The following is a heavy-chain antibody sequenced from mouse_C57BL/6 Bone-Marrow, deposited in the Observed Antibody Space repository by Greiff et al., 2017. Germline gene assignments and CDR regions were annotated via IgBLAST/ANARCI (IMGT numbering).Heavy chain of an antibody. CDR3: ARIMRDSSGPAWFAY. V-gene: IGHV8-8*01. Sequence: QVQLKECGPGILQPSQTLSLTCSFSGFSLSTFGMGVGWIRQPSGKGLEWLAHIWWDDDKYYNPALKSRLTISKDTSKNQVFLKIANVEPADTATYYCARIMRDSSGPAWFAYWGQGTLVTVSA. CDR2: IWWDDDK. D-gene: IGHD3-2*02. CDR1: GFSLSTFGMG. J-gene: IGHJ3*01.